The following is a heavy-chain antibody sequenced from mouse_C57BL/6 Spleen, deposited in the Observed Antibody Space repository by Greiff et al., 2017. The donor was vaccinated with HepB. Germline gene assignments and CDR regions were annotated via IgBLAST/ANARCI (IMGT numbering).Heavy chain of an antibody. CDR2: ISDGGSYT. Sequence: EVKLVESGGGLVKPGGSLKLSCAASGFTFSSYAMSWVRQTPEKRLEWVATISDGGSYTYYPDNVKGRFTISRDNAENNLYLQMSHLKSEDTAMYYCARDGEWGYFDVWGTGTTVTVSS. CDR3: ARDGEWGYFDV. V-gene: IGHV5-4*01. J-gene: IGHJ1*03. D-gene: IGHD1-3*01. CDR1: GFTFSSYA.